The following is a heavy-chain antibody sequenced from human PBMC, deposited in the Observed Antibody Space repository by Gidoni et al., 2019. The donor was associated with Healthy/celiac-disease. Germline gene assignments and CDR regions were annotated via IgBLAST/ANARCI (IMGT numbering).Heavy chain of an antibody. CDR2: IYFSGST. D-gene: IGHD6-19*01. J-gene: IGHJ3*02. Sequence: QLQLQESAPGLVKPSETLSLTCTVSGGSISSSSYYWGWIRQPPGKRLEWIGGIYFSGSTYYNPSLKSRVTISVDTSKNQFSLKLSSVTAADTAVYYCARHLSFIAVRPWDDAFDIWGQGTMVTVSS. CDR1: GGSISSSSYY. V-gene: IGHV4-39*01. CDR3: ARHLSFIAVRPWDDAFDI.